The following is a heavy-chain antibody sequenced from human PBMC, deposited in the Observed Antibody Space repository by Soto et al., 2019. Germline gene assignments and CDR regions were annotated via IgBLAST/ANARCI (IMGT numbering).Heavy chain of an antibody. CDR1: GFTFTSSA. CDR3: AAGFHYYDSSGYYGNYFDY. Sequence: SVKVSCKASGFTFTSSAVQWVRQARGQRLEWIGWIVVGSGNTNYAQKFQERVTITRDMSTSTAYMELSSLRSEDTAVYYCAAGFHYYDSSGYYGNYFDYWGQGTLVTVSS. V-gene: IGHV1-58*01. D-gene: IGHD3-22*01. J-gene: IGHJ4*02. CDR2: IVVGSGNT.